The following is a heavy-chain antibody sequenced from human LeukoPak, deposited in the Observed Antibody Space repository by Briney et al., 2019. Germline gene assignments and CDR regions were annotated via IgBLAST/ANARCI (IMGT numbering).Heavy chain of an antibody. CDR2: IFHSGSA. D-gene: IGHD1-14*01. V-gene: IGHV4-31*03. CDR3: ARDALVHHIDP. Sequence: SETLSLTCTVSGDFIGSDNYYWSWIRHHPGKGLEWIGYIFHSGSAYYNPSLKSRLTLSVDASKNQFSLRLKSVTAADTAVYYCARDALVHHIDPWGQRTLVTVSS. CDR1: GDFIGSDNYY. J-gene: IGHJ5*02.